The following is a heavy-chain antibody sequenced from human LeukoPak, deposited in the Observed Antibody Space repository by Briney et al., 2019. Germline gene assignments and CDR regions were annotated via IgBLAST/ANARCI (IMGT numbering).Heavy chain of an antibody. D-gene: IGHD3-22*01. CDR2: ISGSGDST. J-gene: IGHJ4*02. CDR3: AKVYYYDSSGSDY. Sequence: GGSLRLSCAASGFTFSSYAMSWVRQAPGKGLQWVSAISGSGDSTYYADSVKGRFTISRDNSKNTLYLQMNSLRAEDTAVYYCAKVYYYDSSGSDYWGQGTLVTVSS. V-gene: IGHV3-23*01. CDR1: GFTFSSYA.